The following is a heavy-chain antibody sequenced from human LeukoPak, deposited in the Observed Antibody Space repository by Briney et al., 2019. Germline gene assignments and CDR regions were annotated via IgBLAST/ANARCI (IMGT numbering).Heavy chain of an antibody. CDR1: GGSVSSGSYY. D-gene: IGHD3-10*01. CDR2: IYYSGSN. J-gene: IGHJ5*02. CDR3: ARSPFMVRGAYNWFDP. Sequence: PSETLSLTCTVSGGSVSSGSYYWNWIRQPPGKGLEWIGYIYYSGSNNYKSSLKSRVTISVDTSKNQFSLKLSSVTAADTAVYYCARSPFMVRGAYNWFDPWGQGTLVTVSS. V-gene: IGHV4-61*01.